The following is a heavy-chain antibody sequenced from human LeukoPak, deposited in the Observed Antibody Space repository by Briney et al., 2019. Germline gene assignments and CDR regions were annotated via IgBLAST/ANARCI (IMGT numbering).Heavy chain of an antibody. CDR3: ARGRAPYDYVWGSYRQTTHFDY. V-gene: IGHV1-69*05. D-gene: IGHD3-16*02. CDR2: IIPIFGTA. CDR1: GGTFSSYA. J-gene: IGHJ4*02. Sequence: ASVKVSCKASGGTFSSYAISWVRRAPGQGLEWMGRIIPIFGTANYAQKFQGRVTITTDESTSTAYMELSSLRSEDTAVYYCARGRAPYDYVWGSYRQTTHFDYWGQGTLITVSS.